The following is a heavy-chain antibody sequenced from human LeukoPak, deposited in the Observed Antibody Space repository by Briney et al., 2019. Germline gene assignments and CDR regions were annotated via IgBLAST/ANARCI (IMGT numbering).Heavy chain of an antibody. D-gene: IGHD2-15*01. CDR2: IHYSGST. Sequence: SETLSLTCTVSGGPISTYYWSGIRQPPGKGLEWIGYIHYSGSTNYNPSLKSRVTISVDTSKNQFSLNLSSVTAADTAVYYCAGHRGAYSCDCWVQGTLVTVSS. CDR3: AGHRGAYSCDC. CDR1: GGPISTYY. V-gene: IGHV4-59*08. J-gene: IGHJ4*02.